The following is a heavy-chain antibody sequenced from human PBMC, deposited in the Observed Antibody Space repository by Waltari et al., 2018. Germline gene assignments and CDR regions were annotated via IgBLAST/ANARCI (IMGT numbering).Heavy chain of an antibody. CDR3: AKLGLVVVAATRDI. Sequence: QVQLVESGGGVVQPGGSLRLSCAASGFTFSSYGMPWVRQAPGKGLEWVAFIRYDGSNKYYADSVKGRFTISRDNSKNTLYLQMNSLRAEDTAVYYCAKLGLVVVAATRDIWGQGTMVTVSS. D-gene: IGHD2-15*01. CDR2: IRYDGSNK. CDR1: GFTFSSYG. J-gene: IGHJ3*02. V-gene: IGHV3-30*02.